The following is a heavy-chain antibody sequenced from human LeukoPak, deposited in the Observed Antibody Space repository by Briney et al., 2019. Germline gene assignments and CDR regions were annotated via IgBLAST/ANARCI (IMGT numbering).Heavy chain of an antibody. Sequence: GGSLRLFCAASGFTVSSNYMSWVRQAPGKELEWVSVIYSGGSTYYADSVKGRFTISRDNSKNTLYLQMNSLRAEDTAVYYCAREFGYYYGSGSYPREPNWFDPWGQGTLVTVSS. CDR3: AREFGYYYGSGSYPREPNWFDP. D-gene: IGHD3-10*01. V-gene: IGHV3-66*01. CDR2: IYSGGST. CDR1: GFTVSSNY. J-gene: IGHJ5*02.